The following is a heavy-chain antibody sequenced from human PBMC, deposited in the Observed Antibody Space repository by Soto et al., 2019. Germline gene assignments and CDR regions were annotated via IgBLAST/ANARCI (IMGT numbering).Heavy chain of an antibody. Sequence: ASVKVSCKASGYTFTTYGVSWVRQAPGQGLEWMGWISPYNGNTTYAQNFQGRVTMTTDTSTSTVHMELRSLRSEDTAVYYCARWGCSGGSCQTYYYYGMDVWGQGTTVTVSS. J-gene: IGHJ6*02. CDR1: GYTFTTYG. CDR2: ISPYNGNT. V-gene: IGHV1-18*01. D-gene: IGHD2-15*01. CDR3: ARWGCSGGSCQTYYYYGMDV.